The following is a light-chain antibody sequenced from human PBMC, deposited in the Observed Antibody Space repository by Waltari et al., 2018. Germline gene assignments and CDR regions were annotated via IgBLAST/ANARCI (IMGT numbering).Light chain of an antibody. CDR1: QSISSY. Sequence: DIQMTQSPSSLSASVGDRVTITCRAGQSISSYLNWYQQKPGEAPKLLIYAASSLQSGVPSRFSGSGSGTDFTLTISSLQPEDFATYYCQQSYSTLPLTFGGGTKVEIK. CDR3: QQSYSTLPLT. CDR2: AAS. V-gene: IGKV1-39*01. J-gene: IGKJ4*01.